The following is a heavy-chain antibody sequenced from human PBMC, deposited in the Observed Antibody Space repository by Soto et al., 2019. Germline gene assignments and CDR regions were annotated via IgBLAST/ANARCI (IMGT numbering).Heavy chain of an antibody. CDR2: IYWDDDK. CDR3: ARLTPMGFDY. Sequence: QIALKESGPTLVKPTQTLTLTCTFSGFSLSTSGMGVGWIRQPTGKALEWLALIYWDDDKRYSSSLKSRLTITKDTSKNQVVLTMTNMDPVDTGTYYCARLTPMGFDYWGQGTLVSVSS. J-gene: IGHJ4*02. CDR1: GFSLSTSGMG. D-gene: IGHD2-8*01. V-gene: IGHV2-5*02.